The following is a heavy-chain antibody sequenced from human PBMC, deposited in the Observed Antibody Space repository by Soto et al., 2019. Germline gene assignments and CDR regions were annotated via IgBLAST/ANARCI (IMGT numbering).Heavy chain of an antibody. Sequence: QVQLVQSGAEVKKPGSSVKVSCKASGGTFSSYAISWVRQAPGQGLEWMGGIIPIFGTANYAQKFQGRVTITADESTSTAYMELSSLRSEDTAVYYCARELTYNPGGYYYYGMDVWGQGTTVTVSS. CDR3: ARELTYNPGGYYYYGMDV. J-gene: IGHJ6*02. V-gene: IGHV1-69*01. CDR1: GGTFSSYA. D-gene: IGHD1-1*01. CDR2: IIPIFGTA.